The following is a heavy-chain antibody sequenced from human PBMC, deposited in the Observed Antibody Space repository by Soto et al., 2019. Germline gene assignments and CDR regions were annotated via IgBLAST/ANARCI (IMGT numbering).Heavy chain of an antibody. D-gene: IGHD3-22*01. J-gene: IGHJ2*01. CDR2: IIPIFGTA. V-gene: IGHV1-69*01. CDR1: GGTFSSYA. CDR3: ASYYYDSSGYPINWYFDL. Sequence: QVQLVQSGAEVKKPGSSVEVSCKASGGTFSSYAISWVRQAPGQGLEWMGGIIPIFGTANYAQKFQGRVTITADESTSTAYMELSSLRSEDTAVYYCASYYYDSSGYPINWYFDLWGRGTLVTVSS.